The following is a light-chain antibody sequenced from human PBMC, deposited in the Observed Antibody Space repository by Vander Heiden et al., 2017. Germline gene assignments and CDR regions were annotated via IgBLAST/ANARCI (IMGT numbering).Light chain of an antibody. V-gene: IGLV8-61*01. J-gene: IGLJ1*01. CDR1: SASVSTSYH. CDR3: LLYMSGGISV. Sequence: QTVVTQEPSFSVSPGGTVTLTCGLSSASVSTSYHPSWYQQTPGQAPRTLIYSTNILSSGVPARFSGSILGNKAALTITGAQADDESDYYCLLYMSGGISVFGTGTKVTVL. CDR2: STN.